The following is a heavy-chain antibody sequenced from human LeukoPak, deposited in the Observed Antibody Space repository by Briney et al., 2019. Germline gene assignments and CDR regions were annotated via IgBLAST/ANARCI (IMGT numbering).Heavy chain of an antibody. J-gene: IGHJ4*02. CDR1: GFTFSSYS. V-gene: IGHV3-21*01. D-gene: IGHD2-2*01. Sequence: GGSLRLSCAASGFTFSSYSMNWVRQAPGKGLEWVSSINSNSRYIYYADSVKGRFTISRDDAKNSLYLQMNSLRAEDTAVYYCARVVPAATIDYWGQGTLVTVSS. CDR3: ARVVPAATIDY. CDR2: INSNSRYI.